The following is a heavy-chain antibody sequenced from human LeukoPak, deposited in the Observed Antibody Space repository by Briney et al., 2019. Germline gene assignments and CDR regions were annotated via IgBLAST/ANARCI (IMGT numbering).Heavy chain of an antibody. D-gene: IGHD1-26*01. J-gene: IGHJ4*02. Sequence: GGSLRLSCAASGFTFSSYAMSWVRQAPGQGLEWVSAFSDSGGSTYYADSVKGRFTISRDNSKNTLYLQMNSLRAEDTAVYYCAKRTDYSWSYYFDYWGQGTLVTVSS. CDR3: AKRTDYSWSYYFDY. CDR2: FSDSGGST. CDR1: GFTFSSYA. V-gene: IGHV3-23*01.